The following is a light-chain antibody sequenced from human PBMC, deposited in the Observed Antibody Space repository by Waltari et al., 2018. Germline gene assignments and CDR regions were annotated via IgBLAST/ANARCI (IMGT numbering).Light chain of an antibody. J-gene: IGLJ2*01. V-gene: IGLV2-23*03. CDR3: CSYAGSSTFGVV. Sequence: QSALTQPASVSGSPGQSITLSCTGTSSDVGSYNLVSWYQQHPGKAPNLMIFEGSKRPSGVSNRFSGSKSGNTAALTISGLQAEDEADYYCCSYAGSSTFGVVFGGGTKLTVL. CDR1: SSDVGSYNL. CDR2: EGS.